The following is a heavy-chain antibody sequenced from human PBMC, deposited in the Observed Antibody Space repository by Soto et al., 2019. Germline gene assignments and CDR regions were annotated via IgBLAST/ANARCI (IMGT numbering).Heavy chain of an antibody. CDR1: GFTFSSYA. CDR2: ISGSGGST. D-gene: IGHD4-17*01. Sequence: GSLRLSCAASGFTFSSYAMSWVRQAPGKGLEWVSAISGSGGSTYYADSVKGRFTISRDNSKNTLYLQMNSLRAEDTAVYYCAKIYGDYSYYYYMGVWGKGTTVTVSS. CDR3: AKIYGDYSYYYYMGV. J-gene: IGHJ6*03. V-gene: IGHV3-23*01.